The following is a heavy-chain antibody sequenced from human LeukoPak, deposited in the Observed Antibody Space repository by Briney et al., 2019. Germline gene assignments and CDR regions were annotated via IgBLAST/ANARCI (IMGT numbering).Heavy chain of an antibody. J-gene: IGHJ5*02. V-gene: IGHV4-4*08. CDR1: GGSISSYY. Sequence: SETLSLTCTVSGGSISSYYWSWIRQPPGKGLEWIGYIYTSGSTNYNPSLKSRVTMSVDTSKNQFSLKLSSVTAADTAVYYCARDSQDWFDPWGQGTLVTVSS. CDR3: ARDSQDWFDP. CDR2: IYTSGST.